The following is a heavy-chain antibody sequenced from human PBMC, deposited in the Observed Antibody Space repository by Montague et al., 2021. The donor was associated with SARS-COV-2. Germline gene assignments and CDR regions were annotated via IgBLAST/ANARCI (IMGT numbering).Heavy chain of an antibody. V-gene: IGHV4-39*01. CDR1: GGPISSSSYY. J-gene: IGHJ5*02. D-gene: IGHD5-18*01. Sequence: SETLSLTCTVSGGPISSSSYYWGWIRQPPGKGLEWIRSIYYSGSTYYNPSLKSRVTISVDTSKNQFSLKLSSVTAADTAVYYCARTEIQVWSRRWFDPWGQGTLVTVSS. CDR3: ARTEIQVWSRRWFDP. CDR2: IYYSGST.